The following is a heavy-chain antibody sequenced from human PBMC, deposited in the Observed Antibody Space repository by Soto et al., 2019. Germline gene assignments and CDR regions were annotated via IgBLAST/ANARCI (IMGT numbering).Heavy chain of an antibody. CDR2: ISSGSGTI. J-gene: IGHJ4*02. CDR3: ARHYFDRGAYLSLDY. Sequence: AGGSLRLSCAASGFTFSSYSMNWVRQAPGKGLEWVSYISSGSGTIYYADSVKGRFTISRDNAKNSLYLQMNSLRDEDMAVYYCARHYFDRGAYLSLDYWGQGTLVTVSS. CDR1: GFTFSSYS. D-gene: IGHD3-22*01. V-gene: IGHV3-48*02.